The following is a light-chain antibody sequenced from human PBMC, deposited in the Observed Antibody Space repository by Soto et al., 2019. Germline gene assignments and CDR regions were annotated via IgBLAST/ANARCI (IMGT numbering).Light chain of an antibody. CDR2: GAS. Sequence: EIVMTQSPATLSVSPGERATLSCRASQSVSSNLAWYQQKPGQAPRLLIYGASTRATGIPARFSGSGSGTDFTLTINSLQPEDFATYYCQQANTFPVTFGQGTRREIK. J-gene: IGKJ5*01. CDR1: QSVSSN. CDR3: QQANTFPVT. V-gene: IGKV3-15*01.